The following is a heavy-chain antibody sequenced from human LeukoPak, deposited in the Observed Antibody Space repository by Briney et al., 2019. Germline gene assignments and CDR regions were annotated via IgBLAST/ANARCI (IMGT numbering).Heavy chain of an antibody. CDR1: GGSFSGYY. V-gene: IGHV4-34*01. J-gene: IGHJ4*02. CDR3: ARGTMVRGAPTLDY. Sequence: SETLSLTCAVYGGSFSGYYWSWIRQPPGKGLEWIGEINHSGSTNYNPPLKSRVTISVDTSKNQFSLKLSSVTAADTAVYYCARGTMVRGAPTLDYWGQGTLVTVSS. CDR2: INHSGST. D-gene: IGHD3-10*01.